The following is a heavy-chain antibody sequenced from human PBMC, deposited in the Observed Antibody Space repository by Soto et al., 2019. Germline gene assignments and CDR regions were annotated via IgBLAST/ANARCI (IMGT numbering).Heavy chain of an antibody. D-gene: IGHD6-13*01. CDR3: ARQVIAAAGKGYYYYYMDV. CDR1: GYTFTSYG. V-gene: IGHV1-18*01. Sequence: QVQLVQSGAEVKKPGASVKVSCKASGYTFTSYGISWVRQAPAQTLEWMGWISAYIGKTNYAQKLQGRVTMTTDTYTRTDYMELRSLRSDDTAVYYCARQVIAAAGKGYYYYYMDVWGKGTTVTVSS. J-gene: IGHJ6*03. CDR2: ISAYIGKT.